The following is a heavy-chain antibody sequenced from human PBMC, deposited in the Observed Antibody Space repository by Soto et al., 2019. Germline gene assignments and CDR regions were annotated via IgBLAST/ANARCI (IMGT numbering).Heavy chain of an antibody. CDR1: GFTFSSYA. Sequence: GGSLRLSCAASGFTFSSYAMHWVRQAPGKGLEWVAVISYDGSNKYYADSVKGRFTISRDNSKDTLYLQMNSLRAEDTAVYYRARALAGRTPLGYYYGMDVWGQGTTVTVSS. CDR2: ISYDGSNK. CDR3: ARALAGRTPLGYYYGMDV. D-gene: IGHD6-13*01. V-gene: IGHV3-30-3*01. J-gene: IGHJ6*02.